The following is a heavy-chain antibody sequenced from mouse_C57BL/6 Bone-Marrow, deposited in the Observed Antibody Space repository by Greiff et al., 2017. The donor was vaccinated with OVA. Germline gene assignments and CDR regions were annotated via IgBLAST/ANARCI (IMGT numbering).Heavy chain of an antibody. Sequence: EVQLQQSGPELVKPGASVKISCKASGYTFTDYYMNWVKQSHGKSLEWIGDINPNNGGTSYNQKFKGKATLTVDKSSSTAYMELRSLTSEDSAVYYCAREGGKSYAMDYWGQGTSVTVSS. D-gene: IGHD2-1*01. CDR2: INPNNGGT. J-gene: IGHJ4*01. CDR1: GYTFTDYY. V-gene: IGHV1-26*01. CDR3: AREGGKSYAMDY.